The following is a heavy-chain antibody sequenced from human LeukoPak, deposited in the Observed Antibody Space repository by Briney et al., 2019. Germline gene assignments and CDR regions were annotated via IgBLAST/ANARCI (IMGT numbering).Heavy chain of an antibody. CDR3: ARQYCSSGSCYGSPSSFDP. CDR2: VNPYSGTT. CDR1: GYTITGYY. J-gene: IGHJ5*02. V-gene: IGHV1-2*02. D-gene: IGHD2-2*01. Sequence: GASVKVSCKASGYTITGYYMHWVRQAPGQGLEWMGWVNPYSGTTRYPQNFQGRVTMTRDTSISTAYMELSRLTSDDTAVYYCARQYCSSGSCYGSPSSFDPWGQGTLVTVSS.